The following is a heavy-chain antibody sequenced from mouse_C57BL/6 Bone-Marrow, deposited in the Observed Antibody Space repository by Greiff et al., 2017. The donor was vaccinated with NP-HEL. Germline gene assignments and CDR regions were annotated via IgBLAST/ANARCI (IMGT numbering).Heavy chain of an antibody. V-gene: IGHV5-16*01. CDR3: ARDRRTGAMDY. CDR2: INYDGSGT. CDR1: GFTFSDYY. J-gene: IGHJ4*01. Sequence: EVQVVESEGGLVQPGSSMKLSCTASGFTFSDYYMAWVRQVPEKGLEWVANINYDGSGTYYLDSLKSRFIISRDNAKNILYLQMSSLKSEDTATYYCARDRRTGAMDYWGQGTSVTVSS.